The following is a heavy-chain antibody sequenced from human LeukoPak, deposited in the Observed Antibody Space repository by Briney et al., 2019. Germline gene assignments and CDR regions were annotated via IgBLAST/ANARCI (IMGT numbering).Heavy chain of an antibody. Sequence: GGSLRLSCAASGFTFSSYWMSWVRQAPGKGLEWVSAISSSGGSTYYADSVKGRFTISRDNSKNTLYLQMNSLRAEDTAVYYCAKKHEWWGDLYPTQFDYWGQGTLGTGSS. CDR3: AKKHEWWGDLYPTQFDY. CDR1: GFTFSSYW. V-gene: IGHV3-23*01. J-gene: IGHJ4*02. CDR2: ISSSGGST. D-gene: IGHD2-8*01.